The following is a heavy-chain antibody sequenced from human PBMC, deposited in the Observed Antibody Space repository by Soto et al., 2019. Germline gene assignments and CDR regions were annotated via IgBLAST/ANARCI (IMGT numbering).Heavy chain of an antibody. Sequence: EVQLVESGGGWFQPGGSLRPSCEAPGLPFKNYAMHWVRQGTGKGLEWVSGISAAGDPDYADSVEGRFTISRENAQNSFFLQMNSLRVGDTAVYYCARTDRDFYGLDVWGQGTTVIVSS. CDR3: ARTDRDFYGLDV. V-gene: IGHV3-13*05. J-gene: IGHJ6*02. CDR2: ISAAGDP. CDR1: GLPFKNYA.